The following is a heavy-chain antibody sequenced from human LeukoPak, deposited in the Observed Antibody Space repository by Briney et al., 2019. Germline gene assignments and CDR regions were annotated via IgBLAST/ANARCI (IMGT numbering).Heavy chain of an antibody. CDR3: ASLSHIAAATDPYYFDY. J-gene: IGHJ4*02. D-gene: IGHD6-13*01. CDR1: GGTFSSYA. CDR2: IIPIFGTA. V-gene: IGHV1-69*05. Sequence: ASVTVSCKAFGGTFSSYAISWVRQAPGQGLEWMGGIIPIFGTANYAQKFQGRVTITTDESTSTAYMELSSLRSEDTAVYYCASLSHIAAATDPYYFDYWGQGTLVTVSS.